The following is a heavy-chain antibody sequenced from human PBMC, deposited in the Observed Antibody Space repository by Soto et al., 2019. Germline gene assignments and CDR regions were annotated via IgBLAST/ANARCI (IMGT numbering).Heavy chain of an antibody. D-gene: IGHD4-17*01. V-gene: IGHV4-34*01. Sequence: PSETLSLTCAVYGGSFSGYYWSWICQPPGKGLEWIGEINHSGSTNYNPSLKSRVTISVDTSKNQFSLKLSSVTAADTAVYYCARSGDYGDYEFYYYYYMDVWGKGTTVTVSS. CDR1: GGSFSGYY. CDR3: ARSGDYGDYEFYYYYYMDV. J-gene: IGHJ6*03. CDR2: INHSGST.